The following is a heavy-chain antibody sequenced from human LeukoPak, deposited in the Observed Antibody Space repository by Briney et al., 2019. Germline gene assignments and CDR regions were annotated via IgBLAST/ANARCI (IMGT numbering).Heavy chain of an antibody. J-gene: IGHJ4*02. D-gene: IGHD6-13*01. V-gene: IGHV1-2*02. Sequence: ASVKVPCKASGYTFTGYYMHWVRQAPGQGLEWMGWINPNSGGTNYAQKFQGRVTMTRDTSISTAYMELSRLRSDDTAVYYCARDAGTTGPIDYWGQGTLVTVSS. CDR1: GYTFTGYY. CDR3: ARDAGTTGPIDY. CDR2: INPNSGGT.